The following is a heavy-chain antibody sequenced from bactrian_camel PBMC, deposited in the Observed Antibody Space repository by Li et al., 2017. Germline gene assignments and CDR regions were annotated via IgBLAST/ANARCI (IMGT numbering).Heavy chain of an antibody. D-gene: IGHD1*01. CDR2: ITASGRST. V-gene: IGHV3S1*01. Sequence: HVQLVESGGGLVQPGGSLRLSCAASGFTFGTYWIYWVRQAPGKGLEWVSVITASGRSTDYAESVKGRFTISRDNTKSTLYLQLSNVGPGDTATYYRAKAFYALSESYHVKGQGTQVTVSS. J-gene: IGHJ4*01. CDR1: GFTFGTYW.